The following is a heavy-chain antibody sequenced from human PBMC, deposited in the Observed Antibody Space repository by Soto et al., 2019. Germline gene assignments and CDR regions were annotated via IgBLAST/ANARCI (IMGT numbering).Heavy chain of an antibody. Sequence: PQRLSKAASEFTSINNYVCWVLQAQGKGLEWVSVIYSGGSTYYADSVKGRFTISRDNSKNTLYLQMNSLRAEDTAVYYCAREGYSGYADSFDYWGQGTLVTVSS. CDR3: AREGYSGYADSFDY. CDR2: IYSGGST. J-gene: IGHJ4*02. V-gene: IGHV3-66*01. D-gene: IGHD5-12*01. CDR1: EFTSINNY.